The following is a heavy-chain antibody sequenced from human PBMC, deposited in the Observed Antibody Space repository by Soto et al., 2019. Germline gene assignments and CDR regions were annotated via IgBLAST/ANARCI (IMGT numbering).Heavy chain of an antibody. CDR3: ARDLPPLDY. J-gene: IGHJ4*02. V-gene: IGHV1-18*01. CDR1: GYTFTSYY. Sequence: QVQLVQSGAEVKKPGTSVKVSCKASGYTFTSYYITWVRQAPGQGLEWMGWIRAYNSNTNYAQKLQGRVTITTDTSTSTAYMELRSRRSDDTAVYYCARDLPPLDYWGQGTLVTVSS. CDR2: IRAYNSNT.